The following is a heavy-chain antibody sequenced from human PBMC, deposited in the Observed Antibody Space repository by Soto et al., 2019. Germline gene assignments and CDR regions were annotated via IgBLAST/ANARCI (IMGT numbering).Heavy chain of an antibody. D-gene: IGHD1-26*01. CDR2: IIPIFGTA. CDR3: ARDLSGSYAANWFDP. J-gene: IGHJ5*02. Sequence: SVKLSCKASGGTFSSYAISWVRQAPGQGLEWMGGIIPIFGTANYAQKFQGRVTITADESTSTAYMELSSLRSEDTAVYYCARDLSGSYAANWFDPWGQGTLVTVSS. CDR1: GGTFSSYA. V-gene: IGHV1-69*13.